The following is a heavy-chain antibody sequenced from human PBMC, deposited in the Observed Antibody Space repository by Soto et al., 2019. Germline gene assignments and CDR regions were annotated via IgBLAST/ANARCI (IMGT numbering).Heavy chain of an antibody. V-gene: IGHV3-48*01. D-gene: IGHD3-3*01. Sequence: PGGSLRLSCAASGFTFSISSMNWVRQAPGKGLEWISYIRSSDGTISYADSVKGRFTVSRDDANNSLFLQMNSLRAEDTAMYFCARDWTYAFDYWGQGTLVTVSS. J-gene: IGHJ4*02. CDR2: IRSSDGTI. CDR1: GFTFSISS. CDR3: ARDWTYAFDY.